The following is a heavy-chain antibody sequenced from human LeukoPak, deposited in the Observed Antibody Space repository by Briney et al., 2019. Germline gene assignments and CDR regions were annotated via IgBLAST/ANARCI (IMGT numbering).Heavy chain of an antibody. J-gene: IGHJ4*02. CDR2: ISYDGSNK. D-gene: IGHD1-26*01. CDR1: GFTFSSYG. V-gene: IGHV3-30*18. Sequence: GRSLRLSCAASGFTFSSYGMHWVRQAPGKGLEWVAVISYDGSNKYYADSVKGRFTISRDNSKNTLFLQMSSLRVEDTAVYYCVKSGTFFLYYFDSWGQGTQLTVSS. CDR3: VKSGTFFLYYFDS.